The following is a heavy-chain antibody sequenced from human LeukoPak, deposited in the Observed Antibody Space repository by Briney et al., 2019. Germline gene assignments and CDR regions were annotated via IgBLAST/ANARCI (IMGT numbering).Heavy chain of an antibody. CDR3: ARDLRAMVRGVIHY. D-gene: IGHD3-10*01. Sequence: GGSLRLSCAASGFTFSSYSMNWDRQAPGKGLEWVSSISSSSSYIYYADSVKGRFTISRDNAKNSLYLQMNSLRAEDTAVYYCARDLRAMVRGVIHYWGQGTLVTVSS. J-gene: IGHJ4*02. CDR1: GFTFSSYS. CDR2: ISSSSSYI. V-gene: IGHV3-21*01.